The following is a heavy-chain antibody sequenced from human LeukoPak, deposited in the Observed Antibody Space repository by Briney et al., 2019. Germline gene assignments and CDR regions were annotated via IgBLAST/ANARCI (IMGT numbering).Heavy chain of an antibody. CDR3: ATVAYYDILTGYYRGSSWYFDY. V-gene: IGHV1-24*01. D-gene: IGHD3-9*01. J-gene: IGHJ4*02. CDR2: FDPEDGET. Sequence: ASVKVSCKVSGYTLTELSMHWVRQAPGKGNEWMGGFDPEDGETIYAQKFQGRVTMTEDTSTDTAYMELSSLRSEDTAVYYCATVAYYDILTGYYRGSSWYFDYWGQGTLVTVSS. CDR1: GYTLTELS.